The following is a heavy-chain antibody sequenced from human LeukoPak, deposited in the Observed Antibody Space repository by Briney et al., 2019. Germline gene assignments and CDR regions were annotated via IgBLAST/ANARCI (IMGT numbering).Heavy chain of an antibody. CDR1: GFTFSSYS. CDR3: AGERVTATIDY. V-gene: IGHV3-21*01. D-gene: IGHD2-21*02. Sequence: PGGSLRLSCAASGFTFSSYSMNWVRQAPGKGLEWVSSISSSSSYIYYADSVKGRFTISRDNAKNSLYLQMNSLRAEDTAVYYCAGERVTATIDYWGQGTLVTVSS. CDR2: ISSSSSYI. J-gene: IGHJ4*02.